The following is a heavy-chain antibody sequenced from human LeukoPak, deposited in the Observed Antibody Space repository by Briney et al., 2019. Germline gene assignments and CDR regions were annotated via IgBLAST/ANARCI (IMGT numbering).Heavy chain of an antibody. J-gene: IGHJ6*03. D-gene: IGHD6-6*01. CDR1: GGSLRSSSYY. Sequence: LETLSLTRTVSGGSLRSSSYYWGWIRQPPGKGLEWGGGIYYFGSTYYNPSLKSRVTISVDTSKNQFSLKLSSVTAADTAVYYCARPSWASIAARPGYYYYMDVWGKGTTVTVSS. CDR3: ARPSWASIAARPGYYYYMDV. CDR2: IYYFGST. V-gene: IGHV4-39*01.